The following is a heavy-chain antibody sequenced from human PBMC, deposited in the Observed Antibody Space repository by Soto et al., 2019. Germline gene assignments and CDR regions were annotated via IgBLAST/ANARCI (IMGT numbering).Heavy chain of an antibody. Sequence: GESLKISCKGSGYRFTSYWISWVRQMPGKGLEWMGRIDPSDSYTNYSPSFQGHVTTSADKSSSTAYLQWSSLKASDTAMYYCARHGSGSYYNTYYYGMDVWGQGTTVTVSS. CDR2: IDPSDSYT. CDR1: GYRFTSYW. J-gene: IGHJ6*02. CDR3: ARHGSGSYYNTYYYGMDV. D-gene: IGHD3-10*01. V-gene: IGHV5-10-1*01.